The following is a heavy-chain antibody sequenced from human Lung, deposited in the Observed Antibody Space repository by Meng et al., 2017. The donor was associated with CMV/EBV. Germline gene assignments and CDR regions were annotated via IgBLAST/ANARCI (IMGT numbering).Heavy chain of an antibody. CDR1: GFTVSSNY. D-gene: IGHD3-10*01. J-gene: IGHJ4*02. CDR2: IYSGGST. Sequence: ESXKISWAASGFTVSSNYMSWVRQAPGKGLEWVSVIYSGGSTYYADSVKGRFTISRDNSKNTLYLQMNSLRAEDTAVYYCAGGGGGALDYWGQGTLVTVSS. V-gene: IGHV3-53*01. CDR3: AGGGGGALDY.